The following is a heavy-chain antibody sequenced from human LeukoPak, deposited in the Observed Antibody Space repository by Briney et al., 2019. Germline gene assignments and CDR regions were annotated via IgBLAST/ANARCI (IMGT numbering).Heavy chain of an antibody. J-gene: IGHJ4*02. CDR1: GFTFSSYA. V-gene: IGHV3-23*01. D-gene: IGHD3-10*01. CDR2: ISGSGGST. CDR3: ARTGDPLYYYGSGSYPKAGGPPDY. Sequence: GGSLRLSCAASGFTFSSYAMSWVRQAPGKGLEWVSAISGSGGSTYYADSVKGRFTISRDNSKNTLYLQMNSLRAEDTAVYYCARTGDPLYYYGSGSYPKAGGPPDYWGQGTLVTVSS.